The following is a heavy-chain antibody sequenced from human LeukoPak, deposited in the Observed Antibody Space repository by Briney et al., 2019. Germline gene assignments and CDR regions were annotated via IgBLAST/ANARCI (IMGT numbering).Heavy chain of an antibody. Sequence: AGGSLRLSCAASEFTFTNYWMHWVRQASGEGLVWVSRIDNDGSDSIYADSVKGRFTVSRDNAKNTVYLQMHGLRADDTAVYYCARGGYHHGFDIWGQGTMVTVSS. J-gene: IGHJ3*02. CDR2: IDNDGSDS. D-gene: IGHD1-14*01. CDR3: ARGGYHHGFDI. V-gene: IGHV3-74*01. CDR1: EFTFTNYW.